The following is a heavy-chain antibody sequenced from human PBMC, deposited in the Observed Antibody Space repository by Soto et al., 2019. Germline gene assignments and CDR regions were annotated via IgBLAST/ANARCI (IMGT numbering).Heavy chain of an antibody. CDR2: INPSDGNR. CDR1: GYNFMNYY. J-gene: IGHJ4*02. D-gene: IGHD3-22*01. Sequence: ASVKVSCKASGYNFMNYYIHWVRQAPGQGLEWMGWINPSDGNRNFAQKFEDRVTMTTATSTNTVFLELRSLKSDDTAIYYCARDRLRGYDSSGFYSWGQGTMVTVSS. V-gene: IGHV1-18*04. CDR3: ARDRLRGYDSSGFYS.